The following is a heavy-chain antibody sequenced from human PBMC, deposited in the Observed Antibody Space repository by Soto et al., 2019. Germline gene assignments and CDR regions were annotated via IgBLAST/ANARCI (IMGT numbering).Heavy chain of an antibody. CDR3: TRYIPRDWVDS. CDR2: ISNDGSDI. D-gene: IGHD2-21*01. CDR1: GATFANYG. Sequence: EVHVVESGGGLVQPGGSLRLSCEASGATFANYGMHWVRQVPGKGLVWVSRISNDGSDITYADSLKGRFTTSRDNTKNTVFLQRNNLGVEATAVYYCTRYIPRDWVDSWGPGTVVPVSP. V-gene: IGHV3-74*01. J-gene: IGHJ5*01.